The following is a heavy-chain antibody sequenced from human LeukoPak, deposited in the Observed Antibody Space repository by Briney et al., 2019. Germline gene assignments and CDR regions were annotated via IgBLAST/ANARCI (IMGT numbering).Heavy chain of an antibody. J-gene: IGHJ4*02. CDR2: INRSGSTKHSGST. V-gene: IGHV4-34*10. Sequence: PSETLSLTCAVYGGSFSGYYWSWIRQPPGKGLEWIGEINRSGSTKHSGSTNYNPSLKSRVTISVDTSKNQFSLKLSSVTAADTAVYYCARDPEFDYWGQGTLVTVSS. CDR3: ARDPEFDY. CDR1: GGSFSGYY.